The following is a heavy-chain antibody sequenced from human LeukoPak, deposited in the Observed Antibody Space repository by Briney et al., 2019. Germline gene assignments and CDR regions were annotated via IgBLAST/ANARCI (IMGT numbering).Heavy chain of an antibody. Sequence: PGGSLRLSCAASGFTFSSYGMSWVRQAPGKGLEWVAVISYDGSNKYYADSVKGRFTISRDNSKNTLYLQMNSLRAEDTAVYYCASNLGSYDYWGQGTLVTVSS. J-gene: IGHJ4*02. CDR2: ISYDGSNK. CDR1: GFTFSSYG. CDR3: ASNLGSYDY. D-gene: IGHD1-26*01. V-gene: IGHV3-30*03.